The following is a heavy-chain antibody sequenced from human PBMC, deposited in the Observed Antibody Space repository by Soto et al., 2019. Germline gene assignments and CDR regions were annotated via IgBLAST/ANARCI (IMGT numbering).Heavy chain of an antibody. CDR3: AKTGPYDILTYWYFDL. J-gene: IGHJ2*01. V-gene: IGHV4-39*05. CDR2: IYCSGTT. Sequence: SETPSITCIVSVDSISSSSYYWVWIRQPPGKGLEWIGSIYCSGTTYYNPSLESRVTISIDTSKNQFSLKVSSLTAADTAVYFCAKTGPYDILTYWYFDLWGRGTLVTVSS. D-gene: IGHD3-9*01. CDR1: VDSISSSSYY.